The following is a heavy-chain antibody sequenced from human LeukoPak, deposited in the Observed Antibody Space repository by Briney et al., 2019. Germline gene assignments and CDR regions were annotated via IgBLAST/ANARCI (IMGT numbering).Heavy chain of an antibody. CDR2: ISYDGSNK. CDR1: GFTFSSYA. Sequence: GGSLRLSCAASGFTFSSYAMHWVRQAPGKGLEWVAVISYDGSNKYYADSVKGRFTISRDNSKSTLYLQMISLEAEDTAVYYCARDAERYFDWVLSYWGQGTLVTVSS. CDR3: ARDAERYFDWVLSY. D-gene: IGHD3-9*01. V-gene: IGHV3-30-3*01. J-gene: IGHJ4*02.